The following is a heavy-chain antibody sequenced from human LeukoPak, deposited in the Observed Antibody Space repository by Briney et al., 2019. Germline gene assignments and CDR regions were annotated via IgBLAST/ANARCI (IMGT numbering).Heavy chain of an antibody. CDR1: GGSISNNNYY. D-gene: IGHD1-26*01. Sequence: SETLSLTCTVSGGSISNNNYYWGWIRQPPGKRLEWIGSIYYGGSTYHNPSLKSRVTISVDTSKNQFSLKLSSVTAADTAVYYCARVSRTREDGEGADAFDIWGQGTMVTVSS. CDR3: ARVSRTREDGEGADAFDI. V-gene: IGHV4-39*07. J-gene: IGHJ3*02. CDR2: IYYGGST.